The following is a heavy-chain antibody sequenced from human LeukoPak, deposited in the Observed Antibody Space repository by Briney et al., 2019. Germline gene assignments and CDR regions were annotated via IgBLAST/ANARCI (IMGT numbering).Heavy chain of an antibody. CDR1: GFTFTGSA. Sequence: SVKVSCKASGFTFTGSAVQWVRQARGQRLEWIGWIVVGSGNTNYAQKFLERVTITRDMSTSTACMELSSLRSEDTAVYYCTGSGSPEYYYYYYGMDVWGQGTTVTVSS. CDR2: IVVGSGNT. J-gene: IGHJ6*02. CDR3: TGSGSPEYYYYYYGMDV. V-gene: IGHV1-58*01. D-gene: IGHD1-26*01.